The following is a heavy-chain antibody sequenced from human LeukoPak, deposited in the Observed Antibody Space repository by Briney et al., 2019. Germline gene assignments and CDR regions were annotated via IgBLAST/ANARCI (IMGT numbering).Heavy chain of an antibody. J-gene: IGHJ5*02. V-gene: IGHV4-4*07. Sequence: GSLRLSCAASGFTFSSYWMSWIRQPAGKGLEWIGRIYTSGSTNYNPSLKSRVTMSVDTSKNQFSLKLSSVTAADTAVFYCARDLSAGHSSRGFDPWGQGTLVTVSS. CDR2: IYTSGST. CDR3: ARDLSAGHSSRGFDP. D-gene: IGHD6-13*01. CDR1: GFTFSSYW.